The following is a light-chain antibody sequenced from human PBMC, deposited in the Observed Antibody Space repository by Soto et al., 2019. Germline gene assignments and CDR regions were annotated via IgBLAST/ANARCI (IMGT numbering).Light chain of an antibody. J-gene: IGKJ4*01. CDR2: LGS. Sequence: DIVMTQSPLSLPVTPGEPASISCRSSQSLLHSNGYNYLDWYLQKPGQSPQLLIYLGSNRASGVPDRFSGSGSGTDFTLKISRVEAEDVGDYYCMQALQTQLTFGGGTKVEIK. CDR1: QSLLHSNGYNY. CDR3: MQALQTQLT. V-gene: IGKV2-28*01.